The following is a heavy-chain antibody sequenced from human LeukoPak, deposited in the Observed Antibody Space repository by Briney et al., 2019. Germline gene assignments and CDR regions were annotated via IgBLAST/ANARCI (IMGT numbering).Heavy chain of an antibody. CDR3: ARDRGWIQHDI. CDR2: INHNGNVN. D-gene: IGHD5-18*01. V-gene: IGHV3-7*01. Sequence: GGSLRLSCAASGFTFSSYWMNWARQAPGKGLEWVASINHNGNVNYYVDSVKGRFTISRDNAKNSLFLQMNSLRAEDTAVYYCARDRGWIQHDIWGQGTMVTVSS. CDR1: GFTFSSYW. J-gene: IGHJ3*02.